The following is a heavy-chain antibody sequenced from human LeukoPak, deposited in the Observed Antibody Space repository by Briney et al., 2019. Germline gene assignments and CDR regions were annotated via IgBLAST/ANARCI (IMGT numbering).Heavy chain of an antibody. J-gene: IGHJ4*02. Sequence: SETLSLTCAVYGGSFSGYYWSWIRQPPGKGLEWIGYIYYSGSTNYNPSLKSRVTISVDTSKNQFSLKLSSVTAADTAVYYCASTRVGGTFDYWGQGTLVTVSS. V-gene: IGHV4-59*01. CDR1: GGSFSGYY. CDR3: ASTRVGGTFDY. CDR2: IYYSGST.